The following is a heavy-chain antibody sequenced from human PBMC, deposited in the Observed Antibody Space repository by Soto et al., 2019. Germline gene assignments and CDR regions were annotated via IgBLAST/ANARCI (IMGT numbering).Heavy chain of an antibody. CDR1: GYTFTSYG. Sequence: GASVKVSCKASGYTFTSYGISWVRQAPGQGLEWMGWISAYNGNTNYAQKLQGRVTMTTDTSTSTAYMELSSLRSEDTAVYYCGKAVAGEQYYFDYWGQGTLVTVSS. CDR2: ISAYNGNT. J-gene: IGHJ4*02. D-gene: IGHD6-19*01. CDR3: GKAVAGEQYYFDY. V-gene: IGHV1-18*01.